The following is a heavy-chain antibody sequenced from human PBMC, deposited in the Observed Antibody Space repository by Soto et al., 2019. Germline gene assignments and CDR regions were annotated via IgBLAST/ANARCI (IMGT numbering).Heavy chain of an antibody. J-gene: IGHJ5*01. CDR1: GGSITSANW. CDR3: ARLLRGWFDS. V-gene: IGHV4-4*02. CDR2: ISHSGIT. Sequence: SETLSLTCAVSGGSITSANWWTWVRQPPGGGLEWIGEISHSGITNYKASLKSRVTMSVDKTKNDVSLKLTSVTAADTAVYYCARLLRGWFDSWDQGTLLTVST.